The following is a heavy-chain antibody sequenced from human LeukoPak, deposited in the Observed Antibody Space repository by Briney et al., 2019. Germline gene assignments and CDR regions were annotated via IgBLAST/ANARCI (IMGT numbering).Heavy chain of an antibody. J-gene: IGHJ4*02. D-gene: IGHD2-2*01. CDR1: GGTFSSYA. V-gene: IGHV1-69*15. Sequence: GASVKVSCKASGGTFSSYAISWVRQAPGQGLEWMGRIIPIFGTANYAQKFQGRVTITADESTSTAYMELSSLRSEDTAVYYCARGGDIVVVPAAYHFDYWGQGTLVTVSS. CDR2: IIPIFGTA. CDR3: ARGGDIVVVPAAYHFDY.